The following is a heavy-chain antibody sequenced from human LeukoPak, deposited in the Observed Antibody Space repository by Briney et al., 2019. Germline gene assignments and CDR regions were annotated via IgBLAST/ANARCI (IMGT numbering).Heavy chain of an antibody. CDR1: GGSISSHY. D-gene: IGHD3-10*01. J-gene: IGHJ5*02. Sequence: SETLSLTCTASGGSISSHYWSWIRQPPGKGLEWIGYIYYSGSTNYNPSLKSRVTISVDTSKNQFSLKLSSVTAADTAVYYCARDVAGSYYQGENWFDPWGQGTLVTVSS. CDR2: IYYSGST. V-gene: IGHV4-59*11. CDR3: ARDVAGSYYQGENWFDP.